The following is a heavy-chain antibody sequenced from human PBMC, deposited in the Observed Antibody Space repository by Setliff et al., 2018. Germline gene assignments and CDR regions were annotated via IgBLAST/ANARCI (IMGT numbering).Heavy chain of an antibody. CDR1: GFTVSAND. CDR3: AKDLSSNTAASYFFDL. V-gene: IGHV3-23*01. D-gene: IGHD5-18*01. Sequence: ETLSLSCAASGFTVSANDMSWVRQAPRKGLEWVSGGSTGKTDYADSVKGRFTMSRDSSTSTLYLQMNSLRGEDTAVYYCAKDLSSNTAASYFFDLWGQGTQVTVSS. J-gene: IGHJ4*02. CDR2: GSTGKT.